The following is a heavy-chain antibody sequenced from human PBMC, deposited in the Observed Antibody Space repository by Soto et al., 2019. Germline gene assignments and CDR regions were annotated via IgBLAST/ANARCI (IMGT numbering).Heavy chain of an antibody. CDR3: AKDVVHRGINS. CDR1: AFTLSDYA. CDR2: IWSNGITK. V-gene: IGHV3-33*06. D-gene: IGHD3-10*01. J-gene: IGHJ4*02. Sequence: GGSLRLCCAASAFTLSDYAMHWVRQAPGKGLECVAIIWSNGITKYYADSVKGRFAISRDNSRNTLYLQMNGLRAEDTAVYYCAKDVVHRGINSWGQGTLVTVSS.